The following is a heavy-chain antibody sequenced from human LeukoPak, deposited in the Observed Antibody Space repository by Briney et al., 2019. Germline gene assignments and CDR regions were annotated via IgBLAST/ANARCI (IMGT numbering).Heavy chain of an antibody. Sequence: ASVKVSCKASGYTFTAYYMHWVRQAPGQGLEWMGWISAYNGNTNYAQKLQGRVTMTTDTSTSTAYMELRSLRSDDTAVYYCARDGRYNLNYADYWGQGTLVTVSS. CDR2: ISAYNGNT. D-gene: IGHD1-20*01. CDR1: GYTFTAYY. CDR3: ARDGRYNLNYADY. V-gene: IGHV1-18*04. J-gene: IGHJ4*02.